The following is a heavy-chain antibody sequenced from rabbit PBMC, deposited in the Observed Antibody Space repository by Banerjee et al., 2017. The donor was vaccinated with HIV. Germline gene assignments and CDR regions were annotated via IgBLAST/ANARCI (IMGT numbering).Heavy chain of an antibody. D-gene: IGHD4-2*01. V-gene: IGHV1S40*01. J-gene: IGHJ3*01. Sequence: QSLEESGGDLVKPGASLTLTCTASGFSFSSSYWICWVRQAPGKGLEWIACIYGGSSGTTYYASWAKGRFTISKTSSTTVTLQMTSLTAADTATYFCARDPTGSDAYAPDDFNRWGQGTLVTVS. CDR1: GFSFSSSYW. CDR2: IYGGSSGTT. CDR3: ARDPTGSDAYAPDDFNR.